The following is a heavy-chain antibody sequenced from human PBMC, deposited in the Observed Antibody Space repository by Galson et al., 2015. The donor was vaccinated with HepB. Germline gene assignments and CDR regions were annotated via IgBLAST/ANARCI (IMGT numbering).Heavy chain of an antibody. CDR1: GDSLSSKSHY. Sequence: ETLSLTCTVSGDSLSSKSHYWGWIRPPPGKGLEWIATIYYSGSTYYNPSLKSRVTISVDTSKNQFSLKLNSVTAAVTAVYFCARTLVATPNDAFDIWGQGTMVTVSS. CDR2: IYYSGST. CDR3: ARTLVATPNDAFDI. D-gene: IGHD2-8*02. J-gene: IGHJ3*02. V-gene: IGHV4-39*01.